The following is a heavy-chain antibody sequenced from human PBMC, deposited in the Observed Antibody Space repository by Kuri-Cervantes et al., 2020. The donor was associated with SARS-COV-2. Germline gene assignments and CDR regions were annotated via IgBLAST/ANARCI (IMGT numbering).Heavy chain of an antibody. Sequence: GGSLRLSCAASGFTFSNYGMHWVRQAPGKGLEWVAVISYDGSNKYYADSVKGRFTISRDNSKNTLYLQMNSLRAEDTAVYYCARRYYDFWSGYSNAFDIWGQGTMVTVSS. J-gene: IGHJ3*02. CDR3: ARRYYDFWSGYSNAFDI. D-gene: IGHD3-3*01. CDR1: GFTFSNYG. CDR2: ISYDGSNK. V-gene: IGHV3-30*19.